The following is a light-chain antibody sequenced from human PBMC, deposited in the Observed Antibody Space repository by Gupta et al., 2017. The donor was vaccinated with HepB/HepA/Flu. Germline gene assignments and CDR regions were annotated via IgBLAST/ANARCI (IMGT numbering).Light chain of an antibody. CDR2: GAS. CDR1: QGISSY. V-gene: IGKV1-9*01. Sequence: DIQLTQSPSFLSASVGDRVTITCRASQGISSYLAWYQQKRGKAPNLLIYGASTLQSGVPSRFSGSGSGTEFTLTISSLQPEDFATYYCQQVKSYPLTFGQGTQLEIK. J-gene: IGKJ5*01. CDR3: QQVKSYPLT.